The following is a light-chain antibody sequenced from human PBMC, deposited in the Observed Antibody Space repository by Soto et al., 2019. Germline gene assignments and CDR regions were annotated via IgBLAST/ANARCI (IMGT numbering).Light chain of an antibody. V-gene: IGKV3-20*01. Sequence: EIVLTQSPGTLSLSPGERATLSCRASQSLTSSYLAWYQQKPGQAPRLLIYGASSRATGIPDRFSGSGSGTDCTITISRLEPEDFALYYYQQYESSPPSYTFGQGTKLEIK. CDR1: QSLTSSY. J-gene: IGKJ2*01. CDR2: GAS. CDR3: QQYESSPPSYT.